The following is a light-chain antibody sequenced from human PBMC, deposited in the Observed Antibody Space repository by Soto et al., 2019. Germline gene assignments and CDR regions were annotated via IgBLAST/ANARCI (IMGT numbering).Light chain of an antibody. V-gene: IGKV3-11*01. Sequence: EIVMTQSPATLSLSPGERATLSCRASQSVDKYLVWYQQKPGQAPRLLIYDASNRATGIPARFSGSGSGTDFTLTISSLQPEDFATYYCQQANSFPLTFGGGTKVEIK. CDR3: QQANSFPLT. CDR2: DAS. J-gene: IGKJ4*01. CDR1: QSVDKY.